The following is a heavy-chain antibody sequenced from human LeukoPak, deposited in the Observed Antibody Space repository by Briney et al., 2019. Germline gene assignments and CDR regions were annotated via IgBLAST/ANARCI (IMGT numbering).Heavy chain of an antibody. V-gene: IGHV1-18*01. J-gene: IGHJ6*03. Sequence: ASVKVSCKASGYTFTSYGISWVRQAPGQGLEWMGWISAYNGNTNYAQKLQGRVTMTTDTSTSTAYMELRSLRSDDTAVYYCARDRPYDFWSGYYGNYYYYYMDVWGKGTTVTVSS. D-gene: IGHD3-3*01. CDR3: ARDRPYDFWSGYYGNYYYYYMDV. CDR2: ISAYNGNT. CDR1: GYTFTSYG.